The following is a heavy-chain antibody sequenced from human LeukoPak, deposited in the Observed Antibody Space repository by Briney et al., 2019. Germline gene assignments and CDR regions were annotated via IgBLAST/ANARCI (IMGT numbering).Heavy chain of an antibody. CDR2: ISGSGGYT. Sequence: GGSLRLSCAASGFTFSTYAMSWVRQAPGKGLEWVSAISGSGGYTYHADSVKGRYTISRDNSNNTLYLQMNSLRAEDTAVYYCARMPGTALEIDYWGQGTLVTVSS. CDR1: GFTFSTYA. J-gene: IGHJ4*02. V-gene: IGHV3-23*01. CDR3: ARMPGTALEIDY. D-gene: IGHD6-13*01.